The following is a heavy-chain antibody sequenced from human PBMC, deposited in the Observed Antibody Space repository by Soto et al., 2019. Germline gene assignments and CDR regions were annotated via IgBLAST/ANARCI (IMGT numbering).Heavy chain of an antibody. CDR2: INAGNGNT. Sequence: QVQLVQSGAEAKKPGASVKVSCKASGYTFTRYAMHWVRQAPGQRLEWMGWINAGNGNTKYSQKFQGRVTITRDTSASTAYMELSSLRSEDTAVYYCARSIVVVTALDYWGQGTLCTVSS. V-gene: IGHV1-3*01. CDR3: ARSIVVVTALDY. J-gene: IGHJ4*02. CDR1: GYTFTRYA. D-gene: IGHD2-21*02.